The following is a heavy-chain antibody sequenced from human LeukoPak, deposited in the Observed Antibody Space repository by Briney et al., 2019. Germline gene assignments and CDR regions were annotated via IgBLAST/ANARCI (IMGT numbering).Heavy chain of an antibody. V-gene: IGHV3-33*01. CDR3: ARAGIVGLYYYYMDV. J-gene: IGHJ6*03. CDR1: GFTSSSRG. CDR2: IWYEGSNK. Sequence: PGRSLRLSCAASGFTSSSRGMHWPRKAPGKGLEWVALIWYEGSNKYYADSVKGRFTISRDNSKNTLYLQMNSLRAEDTAVYYCARAGIVGLYYYYMDVWGKGTTVTVSS. D-gene: IGHD2-21*01.